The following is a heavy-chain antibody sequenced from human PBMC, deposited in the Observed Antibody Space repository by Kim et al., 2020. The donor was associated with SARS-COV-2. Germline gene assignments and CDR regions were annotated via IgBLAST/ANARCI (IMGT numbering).Heavy chain of an antibody. J-gene: IGHJ4*02. CDR1: GFTFISYA. CDR3: ARDRSFGSTLYYYFDY. CDR2: ISSSSGKI. D-gene: IGHD6-13*01. Sequence: GGSLRLSCAASGFTFISYAINWVHQAPGKGLEWVSYISSSSGKIDYADSVKGRFTISRDNAKNSVYLQMNSLRDEDTAVYYCARDRSFGSTLYYYFDYWGQGALVTVCS. V-gene: IGHV3-48*02.